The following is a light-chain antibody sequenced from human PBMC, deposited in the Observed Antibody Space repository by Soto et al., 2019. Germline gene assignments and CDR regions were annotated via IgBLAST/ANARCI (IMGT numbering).Light chain of an antibody. CDR3: QQYGISPT. J-gene: IGKJ1*01. Sequence: EIVLTQSPGTLSLSPGERATLSCRSSHSVSSNYLAWYQQKPGQAPRLLIYDVSSRATGIPDRFSGSGSGTDFTLPISRREPVDFAVYYCQQYGISPTFGQGTKVEIK. CDR1: HSVSSNY. V-gene: IGKV3-20*01. CDR2: DVS.